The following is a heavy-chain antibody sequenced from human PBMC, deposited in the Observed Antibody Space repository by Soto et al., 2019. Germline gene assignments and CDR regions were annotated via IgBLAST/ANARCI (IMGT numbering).Heavy chain of an antibody. CDR1: GFTFSTYA. CDR2: ISGSGGDT. Sequence: VGSLRLSCAASGFTFSTYAMSWVRQAPGKGLEWVSVISGSGGDTYYADSVKGRFTISRDNSKNTLSLQMNSLRAEDTAVYYCAKARGSSTPAPGSYWGQGNQVTVSS. V-gene: IGHV3-23*01. CDR3: AKARGSSTPAPGSY. D-gene: IGHD2-2*01. J-gene: IGHJ1*01.